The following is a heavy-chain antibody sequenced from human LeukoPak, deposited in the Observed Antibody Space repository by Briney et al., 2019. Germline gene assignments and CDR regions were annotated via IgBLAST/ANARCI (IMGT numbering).Heavy chain of an antibody. CDR3: ARRSVAVENYFDY. Sequence: PSETLSLTCTVSGGSIITRSYNWGWIRQPPGKGLEWIGSIYYSGSTNYNPSLKSRVTIYVDTSKNQFSLRLTSVTAADTAGYYCARRSVAVENYFDYWGQGSLVTASS. CDR2: IYYSGST. J-gene: IGHJ4*02. CDR1: GGSIITRSYN. V-gene: IGHV4-39*01. D-gene: IGHD6-19*01.